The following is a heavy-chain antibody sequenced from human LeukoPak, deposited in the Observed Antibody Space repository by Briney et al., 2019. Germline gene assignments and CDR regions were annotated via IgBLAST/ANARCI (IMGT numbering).Heavy chain of an antibody. CDR3: ARVSWFPGTSYYYMDV. J-gene: IGHJ6*03. V-gene: IGHV4-59*01. Sequence: SETLSLTCTVSGGSISSYYWSWIRQPPGKGLESIGYIYYSGSTNYNPSLKSRVTISVDTSKNQFSLKLSSVTAADTAVYYCARVSWFPGTSYYYMDVWGKGTTVTVSS. CDR1: GGSISSYY. CDR2: IYYSGST. D-gene: IGHD1-1*01.